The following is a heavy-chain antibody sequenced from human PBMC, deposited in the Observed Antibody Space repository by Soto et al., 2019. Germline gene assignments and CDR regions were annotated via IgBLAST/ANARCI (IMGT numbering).Heavy chain of an antibody. CDR2: ISSSGGRT. D-gene: IGHD3-3*01. J-gene: IGHJ4*02. CDR3: AKVAKPRVVIEYFDY. V-gene: IGHV3-23*01. Sequence: GVLRLSCGTSGFSFVNYGMGWVRQAPGKGLEWVSGISSSGGRTYFADSVRGRFTISRDNSKNTMYLQMDSLRVEDTAVYYCAKVAKPRVVIEYFDYWGQGSLVTVSS. CDR1: GFSFVNYG.